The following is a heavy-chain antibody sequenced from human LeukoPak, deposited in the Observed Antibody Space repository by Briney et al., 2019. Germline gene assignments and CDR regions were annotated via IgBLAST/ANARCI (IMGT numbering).Heavy chain of an antibody. CDR1: GFTFSSYA. Sequence: PGGSLRLSCAASGFTFSSYAMSWVRQAPGKGLEWVSSISSSSSYIYYADSVKGRFTISRDNAKNSLYLQMNSLRAEDTAVYYCARIARYYYYYGMDVWGQGTTVTVSS. CDR3: ARIARYYYYYGMDV. J-gene: IGHJ6*02. V-gene: IGHV3-21*01. CDR2: ISSSSSYI.